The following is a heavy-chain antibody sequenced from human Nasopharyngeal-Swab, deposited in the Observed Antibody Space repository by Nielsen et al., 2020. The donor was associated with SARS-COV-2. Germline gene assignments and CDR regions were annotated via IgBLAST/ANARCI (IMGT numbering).Heavy chain of an antibody. V-gene: IGHV3-74*01. Sequence: GESLKISCAASGFTFSSYWMHWVRQAPGKGPVWVSRINSDGSSTSYADSVKGRFTISRDNAKNTLYLQMNSLRAEDTAVYYCARVGFPGRFDLWGRGTLVTVSS. CDR2: INSDGSST. J-gene: IGHJ2*01. CDR3: ARVGFPGRFDL. CDR1: GFTFSSYW. D-gene: IGHD3-10*01.